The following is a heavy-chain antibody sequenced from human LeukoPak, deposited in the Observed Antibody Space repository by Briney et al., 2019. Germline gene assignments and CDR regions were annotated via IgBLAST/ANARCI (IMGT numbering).Heavy chain of an antibody. CDR1: GFTFNTYG. CDR3: VRGWGSNVYASAFDV. D-gene: IGHD3-16*01. J-gene: IGHJ3*01. CDR2: IWHDGSHK. Sequence: PGGSLRLSCAASGFTFNTYGMHWVRQAPGKGLEWVTVIWHDGSHKDYADSVKGRFTISRDNSKNTLYLQMNDLRAEDTAVYFCVRGWGSNVYASAFDVWGQGTMVTVSS. V-gene: IGHV3-33*01.